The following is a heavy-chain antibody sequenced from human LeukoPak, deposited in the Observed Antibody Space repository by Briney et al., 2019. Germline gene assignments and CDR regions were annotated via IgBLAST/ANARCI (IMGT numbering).Heavy chain of an antibody. J-gene: IGHJ4*02. Sequence: GASVKVSRKASGYTFTSYYMHWVRQAPGQGLEWMGIINPSGGSTSYAQKFQGRVTMTRDTSTSTVYMELSSLRSEDTAVYYCARGASVLRYFDWLYREGYYFDYWGQGTLVTVSS. V-gene: IGHV1-46*03. CDR2: INPSGGST. D-gene: IGHD3-9*01. CDR3: ARGASVLRYFDWLYREGYYFDY. CDR1: GYTFTSYY.